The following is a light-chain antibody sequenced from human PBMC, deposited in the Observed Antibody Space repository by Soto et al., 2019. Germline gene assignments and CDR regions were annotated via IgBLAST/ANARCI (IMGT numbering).Light chain of an antibody. CDR2: DGS. CDR3: HQYGNWPPT. V-gene: IGKV3-15*01. J-gene: IGKJ3*01. Sequence: VMTQTPAALSVSPGETATLSCRASRSVNSNLAWYQQKPGQAPRLLIYDGSTRATGFPARFSGSGSGTEFTLTLSGLQSEDFALYYCHQYGNWPPTFGPGTKVDV. CDR1: RSVNSN.